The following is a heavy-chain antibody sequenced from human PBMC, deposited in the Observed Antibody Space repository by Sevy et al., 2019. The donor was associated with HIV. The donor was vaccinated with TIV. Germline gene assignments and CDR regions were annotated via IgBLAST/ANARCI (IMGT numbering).Heavy chain of an antibody. D-gene: IGHD4-17*01. J-gene: IGHJ4*02. V-gene: IGHV3-48*03. CDR1: RFIFSSYE. Sequence: GESLKISCAASRFIFSSYEMSWVRQAPGKGLEWVSHISQSGGTTYYSDSVKGRFTISRDNAKNSLYLQMNSLRAEDTAIYYCARDLPPSATTVAHFDYWGQGTLVTVSS. CDR3: ARDLPPSATTVAHFDY. CDR2: ISQSGGTT.